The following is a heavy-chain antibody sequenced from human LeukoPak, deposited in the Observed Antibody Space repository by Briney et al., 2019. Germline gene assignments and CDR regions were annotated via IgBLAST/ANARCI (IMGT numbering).Heavy chain of an antibody. CDR1: GGSFSGYY. D-gene: IGHD3-3*01. CDR2: INHSGST. Sequence: PSETLSLTCAVYGGSFSGYYWSWIRQPPGKGLEWIGEINHSGSTNYNPSLKSRVTISVDTSKNQFSLKLSSVTAADTAVYYCARGQQYYDLWSGHNWFDPWGQGTLVTVSS. V-gene: IGHV4-34*01. J-gene: IGHJ5*02. CDR3: ARGQQYYDLWSGHNWFDP.